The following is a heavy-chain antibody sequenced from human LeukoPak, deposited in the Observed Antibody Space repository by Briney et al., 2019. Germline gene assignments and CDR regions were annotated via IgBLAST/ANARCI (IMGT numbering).Heavy chain of an antibody. D-gene: IGHD3-22*01. CDR3: ARAVKYYDSSGYYYVGIFDY. Sequence: PSETLSLTCTVSGGSISSHYWSWIRQPPGKGLEWIGYIYYSGSTNYNPSLKSRVTISVDTSKNQFSLKLSSVTAADTAVYYCARAVKYYDSSGYYYVGIFDYWGQGTLVTVSS. J-gene: IGHJ4*02. CDR2: IYYSGST. V-gene: IGHV4-59*11. CDR1: GGSISSHY.